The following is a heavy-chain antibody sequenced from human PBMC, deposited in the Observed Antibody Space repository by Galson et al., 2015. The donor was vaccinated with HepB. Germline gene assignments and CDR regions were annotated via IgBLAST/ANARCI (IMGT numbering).Heavy chain of an antibody. J-gene: IGHJ4*02. CDR1: GYTFTGYY. D-gene: IGHD6-6*01. CDR3: ARDCPNHSSFYFDY. V-gene: IGHV1-2*02. CDR2: INPNSGGT. Sequence: SVKVSCKASGYTFTGYYMHWVRQAPGQGLEWMGWINPNSGGTNYAQKFQGRVTMTRDKSISTAYMELSRLRSDDTAVYYCARDCPNHSSFYFDYWGRGTLVTVSS.